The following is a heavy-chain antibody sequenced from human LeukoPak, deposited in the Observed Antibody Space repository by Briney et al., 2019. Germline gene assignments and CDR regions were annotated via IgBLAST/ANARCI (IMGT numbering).Heavy chain of an antibody. CDR2: MNDSGST. V-gene: IGHV4-34*01. J-gene: IGHJ4*02. Sequence: SETLSLTCAVYGVSFSGYYWGWIRQPPGKGLEWVGEMNDSGSTNYNPALESRGTISVGTYKNQFSFKLSCGTAAATAVYYCATAGSSYDTDYCGQGTLVTVSS. D-gene: IGHD5-12*01. CDR1: GVSFSGYY. CDR3: ATAGSSYDTDY.